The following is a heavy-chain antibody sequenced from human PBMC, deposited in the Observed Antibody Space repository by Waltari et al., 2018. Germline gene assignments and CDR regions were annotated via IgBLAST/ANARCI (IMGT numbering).Heavy chain of an antibody. V-gene: IGHV3-74*01. Sequence: EVKLVESGGGLVQPGAALRLTCEASGFTCSSHWIHWVRQAPGKGLVWVSRINSDGSSTTYSDSVKGRFTISRDNAKNTLYLQMNSLRAEDTAVYYCARGAAAYDYWGQGTLVTVSS. J-gene: IGHJ4*02. D-gene: IGHD6-13*01. CDR1: GFTCSSHW. CDR2: INSDGSST. CDR3: ARGAAAYDY.